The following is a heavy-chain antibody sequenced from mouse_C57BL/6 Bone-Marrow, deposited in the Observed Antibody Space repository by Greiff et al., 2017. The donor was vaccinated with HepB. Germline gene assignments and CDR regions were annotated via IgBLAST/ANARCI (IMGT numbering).Heavy chain of an antibody. J-gene: IGHJ2*01. CDR2: ISSGGDYI. V-gene: IGHV5-9-1*02. D-gene: IGHD1-1*01. Sequence: EVQGVESGEGLVKPGGSLKLSCAASGFTFSSYAMSWVRQTPEKRLEWVAYISSGGDYIYYADTVKGRFTISRDNARNTLYLQMSSLKSEDTAMYYCTRETVVAYYFDYWGQGTTLTVSS. CDR1: GFTFSSYA. CDR3: TRETVVAYYFDY.